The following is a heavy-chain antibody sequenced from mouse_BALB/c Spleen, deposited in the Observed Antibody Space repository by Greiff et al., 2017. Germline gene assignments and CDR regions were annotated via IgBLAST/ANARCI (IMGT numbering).Heavy chain of an antibody. D-gene: IGHD1-2*01. V-gene: IGHV14-4*02. CDR2: IDPENGDT. CDR3: NAEPYYGPGDY. CDR1: GFNIKDYY. J-gene: IGHJ4*01. Sequence: VQLQQSGAELVRAGASVKFSCTASGFNIKDYYMHWVKQRPEQGLEWIGWIDPENGDTEYAPKFQGKATMTADTSSNTAYLQLSSLTSEDTAVYYCNAEPYYGPGDYWGQGTSVTVSS.